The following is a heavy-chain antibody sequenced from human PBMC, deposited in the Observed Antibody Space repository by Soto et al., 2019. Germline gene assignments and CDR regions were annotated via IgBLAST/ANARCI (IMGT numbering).Heavy chain of an antibody. J-gene: IGHJ4*02. V-gene: IGHV5-51*01. CDR3: ATSTVSYVDIVSSTTRGYFDH. CDR2: IYPGDSDT. D-gene: IGHD5-12*01. CDR1: GYSFTSYW. Sequence: GESLKISCKGSGYSFTSYWIGWVRQMPGKGLEWMALIYPGDSDTRYSPSFEGQVTLSVDRSISTAYLQWSSLKASDTATYYCATSTVSYVDIVSSTTRGYFDHWGQGTLVTVSS.